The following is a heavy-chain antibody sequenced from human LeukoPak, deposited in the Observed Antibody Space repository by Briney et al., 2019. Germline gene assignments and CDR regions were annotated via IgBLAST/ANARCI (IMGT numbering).Heavy chain of an antibody. J-gene: IGHJ4*02. V-gene: IGHV3-30*01. Sequence: SVKGRFTISRDNSKNTLYLQMNSLRAEDTAVYYCASAQPEGIPYFDYWGQGTLVTVSS. CDR3: ASAQPEGIPYFDY. D-gene: IGHD1-14*01.